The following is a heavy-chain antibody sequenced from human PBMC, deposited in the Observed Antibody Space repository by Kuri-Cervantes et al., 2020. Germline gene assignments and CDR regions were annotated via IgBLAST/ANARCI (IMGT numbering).Heavy chain of an antibody. CDR1: GFTSSSYS. V-gene: IGHV3-21*04. CDR3: ARNTMIVVVDQGFDY. CDR2: ISSSSSYI. D-gene: IGHD3-22*01. Sequence: GESLKISCAASGFTSSSYSMNWVRQAPGKGLEWVSSISSSSSYIYYADSVKGRFTISRDNAKNSLYLQMNSLRAEDTAVYYCARNTMIVVVDQGFDYWGQGTLVTVSS. J-gene: IGHJ4*02.